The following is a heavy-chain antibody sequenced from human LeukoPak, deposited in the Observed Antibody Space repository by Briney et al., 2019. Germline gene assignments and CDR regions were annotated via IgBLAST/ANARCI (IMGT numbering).Heavy chain of an antibody. Sequence: GGSLRLSCAASGFTFSSHGMHWVRQAPGKGLEWVAIISYDGSNKYYADSVKGRFTISRDNSKNTLYLQMNSLRAEDTAVYYCAGPIFGVVMNPFDYWGQGTLVTVSS. CDR1: GFTFSSHG. V-gene: IGHV3-30*03. CDR2: ISYDGSNK. J-gene: IGHJ4*02. D-gene: IGHD3-3*01. CDR3: AGPIFGVVMNPFDY.